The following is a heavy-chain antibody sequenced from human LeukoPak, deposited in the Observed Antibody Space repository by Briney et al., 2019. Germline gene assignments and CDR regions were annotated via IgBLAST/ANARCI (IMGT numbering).Heavy chain of an antibody. CDR2: ISGGGGST. V-gene: IGHV3-23*01. Sequence: GGSLRLSCAASGFTFTSYSMTWVRQAPGKGLEWVSTISGGGGSTYYADSVKGRFTISRDNSKNTLYLQVNSLRAEDTAVYYCAKGGKWDVTPFDYWGQGTLVTVSS. CDR1: GFTFTSYS. CDR3: AKGGKWDVTPFDY. J-gene: IGHJ4*02. D-gene: IGHD1-26*01.